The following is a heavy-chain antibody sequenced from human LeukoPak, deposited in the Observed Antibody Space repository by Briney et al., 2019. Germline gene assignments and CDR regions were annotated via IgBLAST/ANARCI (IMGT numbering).Heavy chain of an antibody. J-gene: IGHJ4*02. D-gene: IGHD6-13*01. CDR1: GYTFTSYY. CDR3: ARGYSSSWRDLFDY. CDR2: INPSSGGA. Sequence: ASLTLSCTASGYTFTSYYMHWVRQAPGQGLEWMGIINPSSGGATYAQNFQGRVTVTRDTSRSTVYMELSSLRSEETAVYYCARGYSSSWRDLFDYWGQGSLVTVSS. V-gene: IGHV1-46*01.